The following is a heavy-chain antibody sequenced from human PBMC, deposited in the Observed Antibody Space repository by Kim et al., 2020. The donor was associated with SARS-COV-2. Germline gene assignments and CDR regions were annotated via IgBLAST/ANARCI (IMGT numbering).Heavy chain of an antibody. CDR2: INHSGST. CDR3: ASPSWYSKYFQH. D-gene: IGHD6-13*01. Sequence: SETLSLTCAVYGGSFSGYYWSWIRQPPGKGLEWIGEINHSGSTNYNPSLKSRVTISVDTSKNQFSLKLSSVTAADTAVYYCASPSWYSKYFQHWGQGTLVTVSS. V-gene: IGHV4-34*01. CDR1: GGSFSGYY. J-gene: IGHJ1*01.